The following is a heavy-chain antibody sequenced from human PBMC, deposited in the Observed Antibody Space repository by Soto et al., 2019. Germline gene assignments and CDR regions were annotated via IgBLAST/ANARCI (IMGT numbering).Heavy chain of an antibody. Sequence: GASVKVSCKASGYSFTNNDVSWVRQATGQGLEWMGWMNPGSGDTGYAQKFQGRVTMTRDISTATAYMELSSLRSDDTATYYCARMATFGSLNWFDPWGQGTLVPVSS. V-gene: IGHV1-8*01. CDR3: ARMATFGSLNWFDP. CDR1: GYSFTNND. CDR2: MNPGSGDT. J-gene: IGHJ5*02. D-gene: IGHD3-16*01.